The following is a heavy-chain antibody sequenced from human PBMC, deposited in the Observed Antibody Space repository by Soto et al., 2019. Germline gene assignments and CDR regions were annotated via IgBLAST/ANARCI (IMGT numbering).Heavy chain of an antibody. CDR1: GGPISSGGYS. V-gene: IGHV4-30-2*01. CDR3: ARSHSSSRLATFDY. J-gene: IGHJ4*02. Sequence: SETLSLTCAVSGGPISSGGYSWSWIRQPPGKGLEWIGYIYHSGSTYYNPSLKSRVTISVDRSKNQFSLKLSSVTAADTAVYYCARSHSSSRLATFDYWGQGTLVTVSS. CDR2: IYHSGST. D-gene: IGHD6-13*01.